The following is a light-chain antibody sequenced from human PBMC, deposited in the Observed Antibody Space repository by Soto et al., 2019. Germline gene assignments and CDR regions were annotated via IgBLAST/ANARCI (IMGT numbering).Light chain of an antibody. CDR2: DAS. Sequence: EIVLTQSPATLSLSPGERATLSCRASQSVSSYLAWYQQKPGQAPRLLIYDASNRAADIPATFSGSGSGTDFTLTISSLEPEDFAVYYCEQRSNWLWTFGQGTKVEIK. CDR1: QSVSSY. J-gene: IGKJ1*01. CDR3: EQRSNWLWT. V-gene: IGKV3-11*01.